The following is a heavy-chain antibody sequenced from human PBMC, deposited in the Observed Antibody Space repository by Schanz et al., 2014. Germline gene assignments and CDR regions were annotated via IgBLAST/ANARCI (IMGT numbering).Heavy chain of an antibody. J-gene: IGHJ4*02. V-gene: IGHV3-48*01. Sequence: EVQLVESGGGLIQPGGSLRLSCAASGFGFSSYSMNWVRQAPGKGLEWVAYISGSSRTRYYADSMKGRFTGSRDNAENALYLQMNSLRAEDTGLYFCARGGSGSHYRLDYWGQGTLVTVSS. CDR1: GFGFSSYS. CDR3: ARGGSGSHYRLDY. CDR2: ISGSSRTR. D-gene: IGHD1-26*01.